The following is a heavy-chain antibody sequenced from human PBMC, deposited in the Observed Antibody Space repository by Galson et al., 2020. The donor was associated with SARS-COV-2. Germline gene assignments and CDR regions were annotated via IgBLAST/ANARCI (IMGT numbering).Heavy chain of an antibody. CDR1: GLTFKNAW. CDR2: IKSKGDGGTT. CDR3: TSDLPGGISDYFDD. V-gene: IGHV3-15*01. Sequence: GASLKISCAASGLTFKNAWMSWVRQAPGKGLEWVGRIKSKGDGGTTDYVAPVKGRFTISRDDSKNTMFLEMNSLKPEDTALYYCTSDLPGGISDYFDDWGQGTLVTVSS. J-gene: IGHJ4*02. D-gene: IGHD2-15*01.